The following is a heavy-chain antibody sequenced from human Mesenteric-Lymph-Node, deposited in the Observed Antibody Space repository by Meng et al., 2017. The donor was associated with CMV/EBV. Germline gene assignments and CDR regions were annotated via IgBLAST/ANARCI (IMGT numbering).Heavy chain of an antibody. D-gene: IGHD3/OR15-3a*01. CDR3: ATYYTGNYYFFDF. V-gene: IGHV3-23*01. Sequence: GESLKISCAASGFTFSSYAMSWVRQAPGKGLEWVSTIVGGGGSTYYPDSVKGRFTISRDNYKNTLYLQMNSLRAEDTALYYCATYYTGNYYFFDFWGQGTTVTVSS. J-gene: IGHJ6*02. CDR1: GFTFSSYA. CDR2: IVGGGGST.